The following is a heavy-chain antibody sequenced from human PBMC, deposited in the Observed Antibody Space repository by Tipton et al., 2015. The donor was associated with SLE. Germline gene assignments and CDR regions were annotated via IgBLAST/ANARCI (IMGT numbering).Heavy chain of an antibody. CDR1: GYSISSGYC. D-gene: IGHD3-3*01. Sequence: LRLSCSVSGYSISSGYCWGWIRQPPGRGLEWIANIYQSGHTYYNPSLKSRVSISLDTSKNRFSLKRNSVTAADTAVYYCAGSQENNGDLWNWVGNIDIWSQGTTIAVS. CDR3: AGSQENNGDLWNWVGNIDI. J-gene: IGHJ6*02. CDR2: IYQSGHT. V-gene: IGHV4-38-2*02.